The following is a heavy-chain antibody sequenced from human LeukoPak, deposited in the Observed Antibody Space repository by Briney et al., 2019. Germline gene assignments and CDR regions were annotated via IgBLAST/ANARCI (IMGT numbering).Heavy chain of an antibody. J-gene: IGHJ5*02. CDR1: GYTFTGYS. V-gene: IGHV1-46*01. Sequence: ASVKVSCEASGYTFTGYSLHWVRQAPGQGLEWMGAVNPSGGSTTYARQFQGRVTVTRDTSTSTVYMELNSLRSEDTAVYYCAPDTYHWGQGTLVTVSS. CDR3: APDTYH. CDR2: VNPSGGST.